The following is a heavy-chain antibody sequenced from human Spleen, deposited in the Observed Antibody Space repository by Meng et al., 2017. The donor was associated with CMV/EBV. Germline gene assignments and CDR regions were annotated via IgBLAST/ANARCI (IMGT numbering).Heavy chain of an antibody. Sequence: GESLKISCAASGFTFRDSAMHWVRQAPGKGLEWVSVIYSGANTYYADSVKGRYTISRDNPKNTLYLQMNSLRPEDTAIYYCARPHTSYDPFDYWGHGTLVTVSS. CDR2: IYSGANT. V-gene: IGHV3-66*02. D-gene: IGHD5-18*01. J-gene: IGHJ4*01. CDR3: ARPHTSYDPFDY. CDR1: GFTFRDSA.